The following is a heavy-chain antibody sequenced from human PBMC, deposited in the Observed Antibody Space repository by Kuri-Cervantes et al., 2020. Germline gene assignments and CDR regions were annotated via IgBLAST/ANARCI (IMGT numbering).Heavy chain of an antibody. J-gene: IGHJ4*02. D-gene: IGHD6-13*01. CDR2: ISSSSSTI. V-gene: IGHV3-48*02. CDR1: GFTFSSYS. CDR3: AREGEAAAGYYFDY. Sequence: GGSLRLSCAASGFTFSSYSMNWVRQAPGKGLEWVSYISSSSSTIYYADSVKGRFTISRDNAKNSLYLQMNSLRNEDTAVYYCAREGEAAAGYYFDYWGQGTLVTVSS.